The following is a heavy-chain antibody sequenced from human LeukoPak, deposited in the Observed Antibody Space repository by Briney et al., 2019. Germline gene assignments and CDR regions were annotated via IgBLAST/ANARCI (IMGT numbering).Heavy chain of an antibody. CDR3: ARLPVTLEDRDFWSGSSWFDP. Sequence: ASVKVSCKASGYTFTSYGISWVRQAPGQGLEWMGWISAYNGNTNYAQKLQGRVTMTTDTSTSTAYMELRSLRSDDTAVYYCARLPVTLEDRDFWSGSSWFDPRGQGTLVTVSS. CDR1: GYTFTSYG. CDR2: ISAYNGNT. D-gene: IGHD3-3*01. J-gene: IGHJ5*02. V-gene: IGHV1-18*01.